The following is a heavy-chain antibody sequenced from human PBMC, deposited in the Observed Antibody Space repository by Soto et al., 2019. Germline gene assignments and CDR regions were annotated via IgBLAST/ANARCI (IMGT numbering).Heavy chain of an antibody. V-gene: IGHV3-48*02. D-gene: IGHD6-13*01. J-gene: IGHJ4*02. Sequence: EVHLVESGGGLVQPGGYRRISCAASGFTFSSYSLNWVRQAPGKGLEWVSYITSSGTTVYYADSVRGRFTISRDNAKNSLYLQMNSLRDDDTAVYYCARGSSNWAYYFDFWGQGTLVTVSS. CDR3: ARGSSNWAYYFDF. CDR1: GFTFSSYS. CDR2: ITSSGTTV.